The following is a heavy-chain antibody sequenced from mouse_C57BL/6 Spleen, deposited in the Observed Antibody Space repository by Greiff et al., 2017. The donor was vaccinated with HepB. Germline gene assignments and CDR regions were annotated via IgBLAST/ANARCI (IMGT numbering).Heavy chain of an antibody. CDR2: FYPGSGSI. CDR1: GYTFTEYT. D-gene: IGHD1-1*01. CDR3: ARHEDPNYYGSSSWFAY. V-gene: IGHV1-62-2*01. J-gene: IGHJ3*01. Sequence: QVQLQQSGAELVKPGASVKLSCKASGYTFTEYTIHWVKQRSGQGLEWIGWFYPGSGSIKYNEKFKDKATLTADKSSSTVYMELSRLTSEDSAVYFCARHEDPNYYGSSSWFAYWGQGTLVTVSA.